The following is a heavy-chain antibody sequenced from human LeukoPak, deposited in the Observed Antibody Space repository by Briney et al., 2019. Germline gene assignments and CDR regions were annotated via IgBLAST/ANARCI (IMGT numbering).Heavy chain of an antibody. CDR1: GFSFSDYW. CDR3: ARDTRGYASFDY. D-gene: IGHD2-2*01. CDR2: IKEDGSVK. Sequence: GGSLRLSCAASGFSFSDYWMTWVRQAPGKGLEWVANIKEDGSVKYYVDSVKGRFTVSRDNAQNSLYLQMHSLRVEDTAVYYCARDTRGYASFDYWGQGTLVTVSS. J-gene: IGHJ4*02. V-gene: IGHV3-7*04.